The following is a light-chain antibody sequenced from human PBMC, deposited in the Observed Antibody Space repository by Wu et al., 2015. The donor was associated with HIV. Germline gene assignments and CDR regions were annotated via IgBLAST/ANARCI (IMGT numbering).Light chain of an antibody. CDR3: QRLYSFPLWA. J-gene: IGKJ2*01. Sequence: DIQVTQSPSFLSASVGGRVTITCRASQGMSSYLAWYQQKPGKAPKLLIYAASILQDGVPSRFSGSRSGTAFTLTITNLQPEDVATYYCQRLYSFPLWAFGQGTKLEIK. CDR1: QGMSSY. CDR2: AAS. V-gene: IGKV1-9*01.